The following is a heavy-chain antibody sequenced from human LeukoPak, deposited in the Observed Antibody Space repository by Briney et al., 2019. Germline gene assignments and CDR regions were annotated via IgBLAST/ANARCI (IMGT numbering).Heavy chain of an antibody. Sequence: GGSLRLSCAASGFAVSSNYMSWVRQAPGKGLEWVSVIYSGGSTYYADSVKGRFTISRDNSKNTLYLQMNSLRAEDTAVYYCARISGYEANFDYWGQGTLVTVSS. D-gene: IGHD5-12*01. CDR3: ARISGYEANFDY. V-gene: IGHV3-53*01. CDR2: IYSGGST. CDR1: GFAVSSNY. J-gene: IGHJ4*02.